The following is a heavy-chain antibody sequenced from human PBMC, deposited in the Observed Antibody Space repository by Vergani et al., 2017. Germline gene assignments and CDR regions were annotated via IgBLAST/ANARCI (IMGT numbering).Heavy chain of an antibody. V-gene: IGHV3-23*04. CDR1: GFTFSSYA. J-gene: IGHJ4*02. Sequence: VQLVESGGGVVQPGRSLRLSCAASGFTFSSYALSWVRQAPGKGLEWVSAISGSGGSTYYADSVKGRFTISRDNSKNTLYLQMNSLRAEDTAVYYCAKARYSSSHFDYWGQGTLVTVSS. CDR3: AKARYSSSHFDY. D-gene: IGHD6-6*01. CDR2: ISGSGGST.